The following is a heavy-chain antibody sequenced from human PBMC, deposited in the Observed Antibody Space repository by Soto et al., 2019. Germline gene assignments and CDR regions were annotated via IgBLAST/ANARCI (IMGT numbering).Heavy chain of an antibody. J-gene: IGHJ4*02. D-gene: IGHD3-10*02. V-gene: IGHV5-10-1*01. Sequence: GESLKISCKGSGYSFSSDWISWVRQMPGKGLEWMGRIDPSDSYTNYSPSFQGHVTISADKSISTAYLQWSSLKASDTAIYYCSRHVPYSLGPQPDDWGQGTLVTVSS. CDR1: GYSFSSDW. CDR3: SRHVPYSLGPQPDD. CDR2: IDPSDSYT.